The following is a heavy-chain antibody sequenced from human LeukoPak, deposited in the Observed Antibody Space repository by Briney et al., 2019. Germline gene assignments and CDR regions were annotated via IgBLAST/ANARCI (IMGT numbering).Heavy chain of an antibody. V-gene: IGHV3-23*01. Sequence: GGSLRLSCAASGFTFSSHAMSWVRQAPGKGLEWVSAISGSGASIYYAESVKGRFTISRDNSKNMVYLQMNSLRAEDTAVYYCAKDISGSYDVSAFDIWGQGTMVTVSS. CDR3: AKDISGSYDVSAFDI. CDR1: GFTFSSHA. CDR2: ISGSGASI. D-gene: IGHD1-26*01. J-gene: IGHJ3*02.